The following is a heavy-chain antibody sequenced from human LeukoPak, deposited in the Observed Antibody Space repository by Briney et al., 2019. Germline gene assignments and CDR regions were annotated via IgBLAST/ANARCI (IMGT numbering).Heavy chain of an antibody. CDR2: ISAGNGNT. J-gene: IGHJ4*02. Sequence: GASVKVSCKASGYTFTSYAIHWVRQAPGQRLEWMGWISAGNGNTKYSQNFQGRVTFISNTSATTPFMELSSLRSEDAAVYYCARDSGSGNNDYWGQGTLVTVSS. CDR3: ARDSGSGNNDY. CDR1: GYTFTSYA. D-gene: IGHD1-26*01. V-gene: IGHV1-3*01.